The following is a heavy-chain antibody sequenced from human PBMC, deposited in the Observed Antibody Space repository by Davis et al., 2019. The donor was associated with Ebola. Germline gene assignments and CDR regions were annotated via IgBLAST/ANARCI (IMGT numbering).Heavy chain of an antibody. CDR2: INPNSGGT. CDR1: GYTFTGYY. D-gene: IGHD6-13*01. Sequence: AASVKVSCKASGYTFTGYYMHWVRQAPGQGLEWMGRINPNSGGTNYAQKLQGRVTMTTDTSTTTAYMELRSLRSDDTAGYYCARDPIDSASNRAEAGTNPAYGAQGT. V-gene: IGHV1-2*06. CDR3: ARDPIDSASNRAEAGTNPAY. J-gene: IGHJ4*02.